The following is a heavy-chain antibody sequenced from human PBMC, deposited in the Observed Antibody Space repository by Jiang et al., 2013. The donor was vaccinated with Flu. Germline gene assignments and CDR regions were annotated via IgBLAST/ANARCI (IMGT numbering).Heavy chain of an antibody. CDR3: AKDLGVVPGDY. V-gene: IGHV3-30*18. D-gene: IGHD2-2*01. J-gene: IGHJ4*02. CDR1: GFTISDRY. CDR2: ISYDGSNE. Sequence: VQLVESGGGLVQPGGSLRISCVASGFTISDRYVDWVRQAPGKGLEWVAVISYDGSNEYYADSVKGRFSISRDNFMNILYLQMNSLRADDAAVYYCAKDLGVVPGDYWGQGTLVTVSS.